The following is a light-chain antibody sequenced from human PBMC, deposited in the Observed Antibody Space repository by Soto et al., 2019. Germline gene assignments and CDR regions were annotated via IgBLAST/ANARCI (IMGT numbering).Light chain of an antibody. V-gene: IGLV1-44*01. CDR3: AAWDDSLNGFV. J-gene: IGLJ1*01. CDR1: SSNIGSNT. CDR2: SNT. Sequence: QSVLTQPPSASGTPGQRVTISCSGGSSNIGSNTVIWYQQLPGTAPKLLIYSNTQRPSGVPDRFSGSKSGTSASLAISGLQSEDEADYCCAAWDDSLNGFVFGTGTKVTVL.